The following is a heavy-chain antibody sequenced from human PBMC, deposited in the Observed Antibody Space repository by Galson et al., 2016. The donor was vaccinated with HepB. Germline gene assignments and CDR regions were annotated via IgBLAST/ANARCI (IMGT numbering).Heavy chain of an antibody. J-gene: IGHJ3*02. V-gene: IGHV3-30*18. CDR3: AKKRMTMTKPEAFDI. Sequence: SLRLSCAASGFTFSTYGMHWVRQAPGKGLEWMAVISYDGNNKYYADSVKGRFTISRDNSKNTLYRQMNSLRAEDTAVYYCAKKRMTMTKPEAFDIWGQGTMVTVSS. CDR2: ISYDGNNK. CDR1: GFTFSTYG. D-gene: IGHD3-3*01.